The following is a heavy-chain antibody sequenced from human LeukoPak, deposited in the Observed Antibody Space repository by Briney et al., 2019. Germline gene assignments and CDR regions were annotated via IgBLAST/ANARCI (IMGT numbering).Heavy chain of an antibody. V-gene: IGHV3-74*01. CDR2: INSDGSST. Sequence: PGGPLRLSGAASGFTFSSYWMHWVRQAPGKGLVWVSRINSDGSSTSYADSVKGRFTISRDNAKNTLYLQMNSLRAEDTAVYYCAREGTEDSSGYYYLDYWGQGTLVTVSS. CDR1: GFTFSSYW. J-gene: IGHJ4*02. CDR3: AREGTEDSSGYYYLDY. D-gene: IGHD3-22*01.